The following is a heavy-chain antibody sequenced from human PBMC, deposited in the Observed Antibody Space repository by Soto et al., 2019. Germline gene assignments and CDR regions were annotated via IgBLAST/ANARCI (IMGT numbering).Heavy chain of an antibody. D-gene: IGHD2-15*01. CDR1: GGSISSGGYY. CDR3: AGRYCSGVSCSSSYYYSMAA. J-gene: IGHJ6*03. CDR2: IYYSGST. V-gene: IGHV4-31*03. Sequence: QVQLQESGPGLVKPSQTLSLTCTVSGGSISSGGYYWSWIRQHPGKGLEWIGYIYYSGSTYYNPSLRSGVTVSVDTSKNQLSLKLASVPAPITAVYSGAGRYCSGVSCSSSYYYSMAAWAKGPRSPSP.